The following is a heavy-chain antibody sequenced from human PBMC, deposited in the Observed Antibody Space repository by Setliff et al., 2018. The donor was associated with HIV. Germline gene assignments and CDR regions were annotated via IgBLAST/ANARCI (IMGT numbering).Heavy chain of an antibody. J-gene: IGHJ4*02. Sequence: GESLKISCAASGFTFSNYAVTWVRQAPGKGLEWVSSLSGSGDSTYYADSVKGRFTISRDNSKNTLYLQMNSLRAEDTAVYYCAKEPSYYYDSSGYSGIAHWGQGTL. CDR3: AKEPSYYYDSSGYSGIAH. CDR1: GFTFSNYA. CDR2: LSGSGDST. V-gene: IGHV3-23*01. D-gene: IGHD3-22*01.